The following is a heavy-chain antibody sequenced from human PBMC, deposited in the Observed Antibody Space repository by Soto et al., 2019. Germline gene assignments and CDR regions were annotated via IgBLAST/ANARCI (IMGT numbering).Heavy chain of an antibody. CDR1: GYTFTGYY. CDR3: ARGDDFWSGYNVYYFDY. D-gene: IGHD3-3*01. CDR2: INPNSGGT. J-gene: IGHJ4*02. Sequence: ASVKVSCKASGYTFTGYYMHWVRQAPGQGLEWMGWINPNSGGTNDAQKFQGWVTMTRDTSISTAYMELSRLRSDDTTVYYCARGDDFWSGYNVYYFDYWRQGTLVTVSS. V-gene: IGHV1-2*04.